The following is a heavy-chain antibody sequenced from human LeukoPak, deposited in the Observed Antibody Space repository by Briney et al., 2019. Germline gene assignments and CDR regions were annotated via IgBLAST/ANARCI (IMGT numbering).Heavy chain of an antibody. CDR3: ARPRLLFGSGPILV. J-gene: IGHJ4*02. CDR2: INQSGST. V-gene: IGHV4-34*01. Sequence: PSETLSLTCAVYGGSFSGYYWSWIRQPPGKGLEWIGEINQSGSTNYNPSLKSRVTISVDTSKNQFSLKLSSVTAADTAVYFCARPRLLFGSGPILVWGQGTLVTVSS. CDR1: GGSFSGYY. D-gene: IGHD3-10*01.